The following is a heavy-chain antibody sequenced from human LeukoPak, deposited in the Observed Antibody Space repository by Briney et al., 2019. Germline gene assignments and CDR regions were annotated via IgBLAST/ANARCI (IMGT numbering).Heavy chain of an antibody. CDR2: ISGGGTT. Sequence: PGGSLRLSCAVSGFTFSSYGMSWVRQAPGKGLEWVSAISGGGTTYYADSVKGRFTISRDNSKNTLFLQMNSLRSEDTAVYYCARATRSSSSLFDYWGQGTLVTVSS. CDR1: GFTFSSYG. CDR3: ARATRSSSSLFDY. D-gene: IGHD2-2*01. J-gene: IGHJ4*02. V-gene: IGHV3-23*01.